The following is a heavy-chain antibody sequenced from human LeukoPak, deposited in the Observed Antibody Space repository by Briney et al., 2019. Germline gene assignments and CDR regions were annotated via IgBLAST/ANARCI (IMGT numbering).Heavy chain of an antibody. CDR2: INHNGNVN. J-gene: IGHJ6*02. CDR1: GFTFISYW. CDR3: ARGGGLDV. D-gene: IGHD3-16*01. V-gene: IGHV3-7*03. Sequence: GGALRLSRAASGFTFISYWMNWARQAPGKGLEWVASINHNGNVNYYVNSVKGRFTISRDNAKNSLYLQMSNLRAEETAVYFWARGGGLDVWGQGATVTVSS.